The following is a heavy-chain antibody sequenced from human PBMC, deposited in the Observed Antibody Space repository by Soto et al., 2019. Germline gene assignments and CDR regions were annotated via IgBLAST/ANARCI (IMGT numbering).Heavy chain of an antibody. CDR1: GGSISSYY. D-gene: IGHD4-17*01. CDR2: IYYSGST. V-gene: IGHV4-59*08. J-gene: IGHJ4*01. CDR3: VRSRWLYAIDY. Sequence: SETLSLTCTVSGGSISSYYWSWIRQPPGKGLEWIGYIYYSGSTNYNPSLKSRVTISVDTSKNQFSLKLSSVTAADTAVYYCVRSRWLYAIDYWGHGTLVTVSS.